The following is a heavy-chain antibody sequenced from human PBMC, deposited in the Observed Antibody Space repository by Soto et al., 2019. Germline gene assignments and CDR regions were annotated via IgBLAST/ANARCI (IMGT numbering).Heavy chain of an antibody. CDR1: GFTFSSYG. V-gene: IGHV3-30*18. CDR3: AKDTSGWYGLVDY. D-gene: IGHD6-19*01. Sequence: LRLSCAASGFTFSSYGMHWVRQAPGKGLEWVAVISYDGSNKYYADSVKGRFTISRDNSKNTLYLQMNSLRAEDTAVYYCAKDTSGWYGLVDYWGQGTLATVYS. J-gene: IGHJ4*02. CDR2: ISYDGSNK.